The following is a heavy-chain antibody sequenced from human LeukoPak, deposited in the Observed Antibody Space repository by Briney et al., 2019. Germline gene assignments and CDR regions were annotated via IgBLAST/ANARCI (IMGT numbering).Heavy chain of an antibody. V-gene: IGHV3-74*01. D-gene: IGHD5-18*01. CDR2: INSDGSST. J-gene: IGHJ4*02. CDR3: ARGGRYSYASFDY. CDR1: GFTFSSYW. Sequence: GGSLRLSCAASGFTFSSYWMHWVRQAPGKGLVWVSRINSDGSSTSYADSVKGRFTISRDNAKNTLYLQMNSLRAEDAAVYYCARGGRYSYASFDYWGQGTLVTVSS.